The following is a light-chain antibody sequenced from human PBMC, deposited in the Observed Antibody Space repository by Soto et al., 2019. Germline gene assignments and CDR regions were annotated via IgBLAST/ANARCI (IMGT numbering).Light chain of an antibody. J-gene: IGKJ5*01. V-gene: IGKV1-9*01. CDR2: AAS. CDR3: QQLNSSPIT. Sequence: DIQLTQSPSFLSVSVGDRVTITCRASQAIYSYLAWYQQKPGKAPKLLIYAASTSQSRVPSRFSGSGSGTEFTLTISSLQPEDFATYYCQQLNSSPITLGQGTRLEIK. CDR1: QAIYSY.